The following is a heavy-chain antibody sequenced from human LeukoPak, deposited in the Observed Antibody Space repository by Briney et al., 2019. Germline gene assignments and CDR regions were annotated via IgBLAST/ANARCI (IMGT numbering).Heavy chain of an antibody. Sequence: SETLSLTCTVSGGSISRYYWSWIRQPPGKGLEWIGYIYYSGSINYNPSLKSRVTISVDTSKNQFSLKLSSVTAADTAVYYCARDKVPGDFWGPGTQVTVSS. CDR3: ARDKVPGDF. CDR1: GGSISRYY. V-gene: IGHV4-59*01. J-gene: IGHJ4*02. CDR2: IYYSGSI.